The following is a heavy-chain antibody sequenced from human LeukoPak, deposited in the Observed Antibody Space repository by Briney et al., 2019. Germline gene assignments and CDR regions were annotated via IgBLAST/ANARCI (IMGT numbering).Heavy chain of an antibody. J-gene: IGHJ1*01. D-gene: IGHD1-1*01. CDR3: AREAGTNWIFGEYFPF. Sequence: ASVKVSCKASGYTFNSHPMHWVRQAPGQRLEWMGCINADNGNTRYSQKLQGRVTITRDTSANTAYMELSGLRSDDTAVYYCAREAGTNWIFGEYFPFWGQGTLVTVSA. CDR1: GYTFNSHP. CDR2: INADNGNT. V-gene: IGHV1-3*01.